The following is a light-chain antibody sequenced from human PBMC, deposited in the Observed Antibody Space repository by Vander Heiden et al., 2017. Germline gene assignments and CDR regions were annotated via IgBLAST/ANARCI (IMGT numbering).Light chain of an antibody. J-gene: IGKJ1*01. CDR3: QQYNSYSTT. CDR1: QSISSW. V-gene: IGKV1-5*03. Sequence: DIQMTQSPSTLSASVGDRVTITCRASQSISSWLAWYQQKPGKAPKLLIYKASSLESGVPSRFSGSGSGREFTLTISSLQHDDFATYYCQQYNSYSTTFGQGTKVEIK. CDR2: KAS.